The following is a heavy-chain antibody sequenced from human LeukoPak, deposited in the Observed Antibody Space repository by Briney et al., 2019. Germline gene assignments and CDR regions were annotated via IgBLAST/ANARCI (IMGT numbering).Heavy chain of an antibody. CDR1: GFTFSSYG. D-gene: IGHD3-22*01. CDR3: ARGGYGDSSDFDY. Sequence: GGSLRLSCAASGFTFSSYGMHWVRQAPGKGLEWVAVIWYDGSSKYYADSVKGRFTISRDNSKNTLYLQMNSLRAEDTAVYYCARGGYGDSSDFDYWGQGTLVTVSS. CDR2: IWYDGSSK. V-gene: IGHV3-33*01. J-gene: IGHJ4*02.